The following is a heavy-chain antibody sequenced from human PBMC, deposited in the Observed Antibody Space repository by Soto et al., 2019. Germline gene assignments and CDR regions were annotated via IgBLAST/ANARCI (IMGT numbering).Heavy chain of an antibody. CDR3: ARDIIAAPPLGPLKD. D-gene: IGHD6-6*01. Sequence: GGSLRLSCAASGFTFSSYSMNWVRQAPGKGLEWVSSISSSSSYIYYADSVKGRFTISRDNAKNSLYLQMNSLRAEDTAVYYCARDIIAAPPLGPLKDWGQGTLVTVSS. CDR2: ISSSSSYI. J-gene: IGHJ4*02. CDR1: GFTFSSYS. V-gene: IGHV3-21*01.